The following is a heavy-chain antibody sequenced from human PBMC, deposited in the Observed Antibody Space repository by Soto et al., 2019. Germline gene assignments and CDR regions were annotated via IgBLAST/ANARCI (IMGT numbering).Heavy chain of an antibody. CDR3: ARGRTVSSIGPLLV. V-gene: IGHV1-18*01. CDR1: GYNFFDYG. Sequence: QIQLVQSGAEVKKPGASVKVSCKASGYNFFDYGVSWVRQAPGQGLGWMGWVSPKSGNTDYARKVQGRVTMTTDISTSTAYMELRVLISDDTGVYYCARGRTVSSIGPLLVWGQGTLVSVSS. CDR2: VSPKSGNT. D-gene: IGHD1-1*01. J-gene: IGHJ1*01.